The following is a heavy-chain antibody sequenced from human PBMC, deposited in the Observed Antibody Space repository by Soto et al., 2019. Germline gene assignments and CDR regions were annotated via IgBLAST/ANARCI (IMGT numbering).Heavy chain of an antibody. Sequence: ASVKVSCKASGYTFTSYYMHWVRQAPRQGLEWMGIINPSGGSTSYAQKFQGRVTMTRDTSTSTVYMELSSLRSEDTAVYYCARWRYYYDSSGYYAIDYWGQGTLVTVSS. CDR1: GYTFTSYY. CDR3: ARWRYYYDSSGYYAIDY. V-gene: IGHV1-46*01. J-gene: IGHJ4*02. CDR2: INPSGGST. D-gene: IGHD3-22*01.